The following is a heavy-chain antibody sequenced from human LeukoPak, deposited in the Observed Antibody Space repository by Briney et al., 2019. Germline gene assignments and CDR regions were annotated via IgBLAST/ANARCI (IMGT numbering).Heavy chain of an antibody. CDR3: TRRDYGGNSAVSSTYYFDY. CDR2: IRSKANSYAT. J-gene: IGHJ4*02. CDR1: GFTFSGSA. Sequence: GGSLRLSCAASGFTFSGSAMHWVRQASGKGLEWVGRIRSKANSYATAYAASVKGRFTISRDDSKNTAYLQMNSLKTEDTAVYYCTRRDYGGNSAVSSTYYFDYWGQGTLVTVSS. V-gene: IGHV3-73*01. D-gene: IGHD4-23*01.